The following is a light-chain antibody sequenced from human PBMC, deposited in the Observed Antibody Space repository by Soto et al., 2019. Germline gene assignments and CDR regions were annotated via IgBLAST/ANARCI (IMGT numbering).Light chain of an antibody. CDR2: AAS. CDR1: QGISSW. V-gene: IGKV1-12*01. Sequence: DIQMTQSPSSVSASVGDRVTITSRVRQGISSWLAWYQQKPGKAPNLLIYAASSLQSGVPSRFRGSGSGTDFHLTISSLQPEDFATFYCQQANSFPYIVGQGTKLEIK. CDR3: QQANSFPYI. J-gene: IGKJ2*01.